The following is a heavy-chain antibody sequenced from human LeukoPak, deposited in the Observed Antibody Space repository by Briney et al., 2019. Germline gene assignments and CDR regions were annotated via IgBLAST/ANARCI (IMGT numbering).Heavy chain of an antibody. CDR1: GGSFSGYY. D-gene: IGHD3-22*01. CDR2: IYYSGST. CDR3: ASSGYYYSPTHFDY. J-gene: IGHJ4*02. V-gene: IGHV4-34*01. Sequence: SETLSLTCAVYGGSFSGYYWSWIRQPPGKGLEWIGSIYYSGSTYYNPSLKSRVTISVDTSKNQFSLKLSSVTAADTAVYYCASSGYYYSPTHFDYWGQGTLVTVSS.